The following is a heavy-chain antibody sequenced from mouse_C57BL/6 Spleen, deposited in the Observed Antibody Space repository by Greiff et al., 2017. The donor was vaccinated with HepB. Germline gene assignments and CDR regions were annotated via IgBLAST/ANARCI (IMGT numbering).Heavy chain of an antibody. CDR1: GYTFTSYW. CDR2: IYPGSGST. V-gene: IGHV1-55*01. CDR3: ARRGPNYYGSSYDYYAMDY. Sequence: QVQLQQPGAELVKPGASVKMSCKASGYTFTSYWITWVKQRPGQGLEWIGDIYPGSGSTNYNEKFKSKATLTVDTSSSTAYMQLSSLTSEDSAVYYCARRGPNYYGSSYDYYAMDYWGQGTSVTVSS. D-gene: IGHD1-1*01. J-gene: IGHJ4*01.